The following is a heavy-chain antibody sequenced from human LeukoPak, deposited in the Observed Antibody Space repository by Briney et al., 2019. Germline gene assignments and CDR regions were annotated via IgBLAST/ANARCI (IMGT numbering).Heavy chain of an antibody. CDR1: GFTFRNYG. CDR3: AELGITMIGGV. Sequence: GGSLRLSCAASGFTFRNYGMHWVRRTPGKGLEWVAFIRSDGGDKYYADSVKGRFTISRDNAKNSLYLQMNSLRAEDTAVYYCAELGITMIGGVWGKGTTVTISS. CDR2: IRSDGGDK. J-gene: IGHJ6*04. V-gene: IGHV3-30*02. D-gene: IGHD3-10*02.